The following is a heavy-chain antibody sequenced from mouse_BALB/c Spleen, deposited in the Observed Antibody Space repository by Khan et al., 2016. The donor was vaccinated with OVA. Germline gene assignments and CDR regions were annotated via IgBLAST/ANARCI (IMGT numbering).Heavy chain of an antibody. D-gene: IGHD1-1*01. CDR3: TRIYRSDFDY. CDR2: INPHIGET. J-gene: IGHJ2*01. Sequence: QXQQSGPELVRPGASVKISYKASGYSFTGYFMNWVMQSHGKSLEWIGRINPHIGETFYNQRFKDKATLTVDESSSTAHMELRSLASEDSAVYYCTRIYRSDFDYWGQGTTLTVSS. V-gene: IGHV1-20*02. CDR1: GYSFTGYF.